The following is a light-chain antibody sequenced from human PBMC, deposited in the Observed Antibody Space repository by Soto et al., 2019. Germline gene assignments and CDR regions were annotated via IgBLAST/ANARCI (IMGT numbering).Light chain of an antibody. CDR1: SSDVGLYNL. J-gene: IGLJ3*02. CDR2: EVN. CDR3: CSYVGSSILM. V-gene: IGLV2-23*02. Sequence: QSALTQPASVSGSPGQSITISCTGTSSDVGLYNLVSWYQQLPGKAPKLIIYEVNERPSGISDRFSGSKSGTTASLTISGLQDEDEADYYCCSYVGSSILMFGGGTKLTVL.